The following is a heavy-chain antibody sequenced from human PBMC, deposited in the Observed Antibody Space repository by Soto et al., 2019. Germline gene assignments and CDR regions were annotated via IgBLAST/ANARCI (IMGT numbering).Heavy chain of an antibody. V-gene: IGHV3-23*01. J-gene: IGHJ6*02. CDR2: VSAGGDMT. Sequence: DVQLLESGGDLVQPGGSLRLSCAASGFTFSSYAMSWVRQAPGKGLEWVSSVSAGGDMTYYSDSVKGRFTISRDNSNNALFLQMNILRAEDTALYYCARGDRGGSGSPASYYYAGWDVWGQGTTVTVSS. CDR3: ARGDRGGSGSPASYYYAGWDV. D-gene: IGHD1-26*01. CDR1: GFTFSSYA.